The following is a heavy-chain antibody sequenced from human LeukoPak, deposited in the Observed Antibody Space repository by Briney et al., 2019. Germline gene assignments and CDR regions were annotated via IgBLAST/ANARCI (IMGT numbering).Heavy chain of an antibody. CDR3: ARAPFPYSSSWYGVD. D-gene: IGHD6-13*01. CDR1: GYTFTSYA. J-gene: IGHJ4*02. CDR2: INAGNGNT. V-gene: IGHV1-3*01. Sequence: ASVKVSCKASGYTFTSYAMHWVRQAPGQRLEWMGWINAGNGNTKYSQKFQGRVTITRDTSASTAYMELSSLRSEDTAVYYCARAPFPYSSSWYGVDWGQGTLVTVSS.